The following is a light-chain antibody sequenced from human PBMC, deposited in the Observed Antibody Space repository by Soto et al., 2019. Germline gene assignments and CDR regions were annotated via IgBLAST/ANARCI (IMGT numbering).Light chain of an antibody. V-gene: IGLV2-23*02. J-gene: IGLJ2*01. Sequence: QLVLTQPASVSGSPGQSITISCTGTSSDVGSYDLVSWYQQHPDKAPKLLLFEVSKRPSGVSIRFSGSKSGNTASLTISGLQPEDEADYYCCSYATPRLFGGGTKVTVL. CDR3: CSYATPRL. CDR1: SSDVGSYDL. CDR2: EVS.